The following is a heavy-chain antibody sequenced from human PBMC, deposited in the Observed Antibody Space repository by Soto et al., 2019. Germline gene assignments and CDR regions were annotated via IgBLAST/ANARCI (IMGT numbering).Heavy chain of an antibody. D-gene: IGHD4-17*01. J-gene: IGHJ6*03. CDR2: IYYSGST. CDR3: ASPRRSEVTRPPYYYMDV. CDR1: GGSISSSSYY. Sequence: QLQLQESGPGLVKPSETLSLTCTVSGGSISSSSYYWGWIRQPPGKGLEWIGSIYYSGSTYYNPSLKSRVTRTVDTTKNRFWLKRSAAAAADTTVEYWASPRRSEVTRPPYYYMDVWGKGTTVTVSS. V-gene: IGHV4-39*01.